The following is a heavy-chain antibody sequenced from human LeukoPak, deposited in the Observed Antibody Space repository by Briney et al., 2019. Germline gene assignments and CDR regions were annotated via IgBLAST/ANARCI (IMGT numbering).Heavy chain of an antibody. CDR1: GFTFSSYG. Sequence: GGSLRLSCAASGFTFSSYGMHWVRQAPVKGLEWVAFIRYDGSNKYYAGSVKGRFTISRDNSRNTLYLQVNSLRAEDMAIYYCAKNGDRGAYCSGGTCYPYFYYYMDVWGKGTTVTFSS. J-gene: IGHJ6*03. CDR3: AKNGDRGAYCSGGTCYPYFYYYMDV. D-gene: IGHD2-15*01. CDR2: IRYDGSNK. V-gene: IGHV3-30*02.